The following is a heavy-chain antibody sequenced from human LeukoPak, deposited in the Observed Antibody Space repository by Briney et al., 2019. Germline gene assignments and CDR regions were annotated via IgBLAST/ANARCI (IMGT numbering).Heavy chain of an antibody. CDR2: IYTTGGT. D-gene: IGHD4-17*01. Sequence: SETLSLSCSVSGGSISTYYWSWIRQPAGKGLEWIGRIYTTGGTNYNPSLKSRVTMSVDTSKNQFSLKLTSVTAADTAVYYCATPSKTTHTPTAAFDIWGQGTMVTVSS. J-gene: IGHJ3*02. CDR3: ATPSKTTHTPTAAFDI. V-gene: IGHV4-4*07. CDR1: GGSISTYY.